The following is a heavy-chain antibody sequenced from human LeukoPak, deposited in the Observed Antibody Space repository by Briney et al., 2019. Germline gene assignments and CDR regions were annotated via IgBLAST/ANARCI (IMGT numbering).Heavy chain of an antibody. J-gene: IGHJ4*02. Sequence: SGGSLRLSXAASGFTFSNYGMHWVRQAPGKGLEWVAFISYDGSNRYYADSVKGRFTISRDNSKNTLYLQMNSLRAEDTAVYYCAKETRGSYSDYWGQGTLVTVSS. CDR1: GFTFSNYG. CDR3: AKETRGSYSDY. D-gene: IGHD5-12*01. V-gene: IGHV3-30*02. CDR2: ISYDGSNR.